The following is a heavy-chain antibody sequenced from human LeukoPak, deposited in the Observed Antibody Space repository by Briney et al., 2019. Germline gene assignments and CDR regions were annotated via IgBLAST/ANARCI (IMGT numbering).Heavy chain of an antibody. D-gene: IGHD4-17*01. CDR1: GFTFSYYS. V-gene: IGHV3-48*01. CDR2: ISTIRSTI. Sequence: PGGSLRLSCAASGFTFSYYSMNWVRQAPGKGLEGVSYISTIRSTIYYADSVKGRFTISRDNARNSLYLQMNSLRAEDTAVYFCARLYGDYVYWYFDLWGRGTLVTVSS. CDR3: ARLYGDYVYWYFDL. J-gene: IGHJ2*01.